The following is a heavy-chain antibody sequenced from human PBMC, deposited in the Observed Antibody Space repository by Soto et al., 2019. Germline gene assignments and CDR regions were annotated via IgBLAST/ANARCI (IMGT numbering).Heavy chain of an antibody. Sequence: GQGLEWMGWISAYNGNTNYAQKLQGRVTMTTDTSTSTAYMELRSLRSDDTAVYYCARVIAAAGTSLLDYCGQGTLVSGSS. CDR3: ARVIAAAGTSLLDY. D-gene: IGHD6-13*01. J-gene: IGHJ4*02. CDR2: ISAYNGNT. V-gene: IGHV1-18*01.